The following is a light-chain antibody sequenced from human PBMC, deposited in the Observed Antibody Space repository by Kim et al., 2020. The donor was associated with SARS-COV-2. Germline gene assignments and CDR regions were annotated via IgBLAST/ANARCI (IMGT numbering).Light chain of an antibody. Sequence: DVVMTQSPLSLPVTPGEPASISCRSSQGLLHTNAYNYLYWFLRKPGQSPHLLMYLGSNRASGVPDRFSGSGSGTDFPLKISRVEAEDVGVYYCMQALQIPFGRGTKVDIK. CDR1: QGLLHTNAYNY. J-gene: IGKJ4*01. CDR3: MQALQIP. CDR2: LGS. V-gene: IGKV2-28*01.